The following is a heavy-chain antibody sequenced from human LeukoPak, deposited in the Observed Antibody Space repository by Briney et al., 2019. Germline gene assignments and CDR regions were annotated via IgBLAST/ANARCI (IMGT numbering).Heavy chain of an antibody. J-gene: IGHJ6*02. V-gene: IGHV1-69*04. CDR3: ARDPTNDILTGYYGPLGYYGMDV. CDR2: IIPILGIA. D-gene: IGHD3-9*01. Sequence: SVKVSCKASGGTFSSYAISWVRQAPGQGLEWMGRIIPILGIANYAQKFQGRVTITADKSTSTAYMELSSLRSEDTAVYYCARDPTNDILTGYYGPLGYYGMDVWGQGTTVTVSS. CDR1: GGTFSSYA.